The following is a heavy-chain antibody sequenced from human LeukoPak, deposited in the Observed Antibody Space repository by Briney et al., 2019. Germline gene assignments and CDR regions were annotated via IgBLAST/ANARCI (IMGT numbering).Heavy chain of an antibody. CDR1: DGSNSRYY. V-gene: IGHV4-59*01. CDR3: AKFGLDSNGYWNSFDS. CDR2: IHYSGST. Sequence: SERLSLTCSVSDGSNSRYYWSWIRQSPGKGLEWIGNIHYSGSTNYNPSLKSGATISVDTSKNQFSLKMNSVTAADTAMYYCAKFGLDSNGYWNSFDSWGQGTLATVSS. J-gene: IGHJ4*02. D-gene: IGHD3-22*01.